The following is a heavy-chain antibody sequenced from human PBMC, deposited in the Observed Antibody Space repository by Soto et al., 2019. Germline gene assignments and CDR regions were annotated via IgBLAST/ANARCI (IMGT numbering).Heavy chain of an antibody. V-gene: IGHV1-69*01. Sequence: QVQLVQSGAEVKKPGSSVKVSCKASGGTFSSYAISWVRQAPGQGLEWMGGIIPIFGTANYAQKFQGRVTITADESTSTACMALGRLRSEDTAVYYCARERRGGSSSGLDDYYYYYGMDDRGQGTKVTVSS. CDR1: GGTFSSYA. CDR2: IIPIFGTA. CDR3: ARERRGGSSSGLDDYYYYYGMDD. J-gene: IGHJ6*02. D-gene: IGHD6-19*01.